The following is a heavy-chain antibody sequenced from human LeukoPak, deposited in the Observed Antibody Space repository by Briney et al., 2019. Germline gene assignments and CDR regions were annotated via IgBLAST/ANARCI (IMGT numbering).Heavy chain of an antibody. CDR3: ARDRLCGGDCYSYGY. D-gene: IGHD2-21*02. J-gene: IGHJ4*02. Sequence: PGRSLRLSCAASGFTFSDYAIHWVRQAPGKGLEWVAVISYDGTHKYYADSVKGRFTISRDNSKNTLYLQMNSLRPEDTAVYHCARDRLCGGDCYSYGYWGQGTLVTVSS. CDR2: ISYDGTHK. V-gene: IGHV3-30*04. CDR1: GFTFSDYA.